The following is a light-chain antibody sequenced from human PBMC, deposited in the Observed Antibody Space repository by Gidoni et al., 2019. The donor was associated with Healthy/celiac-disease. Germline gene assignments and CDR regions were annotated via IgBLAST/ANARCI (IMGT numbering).Light chain of an antibody. J-gene: IGKJ2*01. CDR3: QQYNNWPGT. V-gene: IGKV3-15*01. Sequence: IVMTQSPATLSVSPGERATLSCRASQSARSNLAWYHQKPGQAPRLLIYVASTRATGIPARFSGSGSGTEFTLTISSLQSEDFTVYYCQQYNNWPGTFXXXTKLEIK. CDR2: VAS. CDR1: QSARSN.